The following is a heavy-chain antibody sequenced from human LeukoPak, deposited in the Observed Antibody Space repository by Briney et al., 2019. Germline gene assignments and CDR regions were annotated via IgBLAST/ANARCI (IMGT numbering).Heavy chain of an antibody. CDR3: ARYGSSWSFDY. Sequence: GGSLRLSCAASGFTFSSYSMNWVRQAPGKGLEWVSYISSSSSTIYYADSVKGRFTISRDNAKNSLYLQMNSLRPEDTAVYYCARYGSSWSFDYWGQGTLVTVSS. CDR1: GFTFSSYS. D-gene: IGHD6-13*01. CDR2: ISSSSSTI. J-gene: IGHJ4*02. V-gene: IGHV3-48*04.